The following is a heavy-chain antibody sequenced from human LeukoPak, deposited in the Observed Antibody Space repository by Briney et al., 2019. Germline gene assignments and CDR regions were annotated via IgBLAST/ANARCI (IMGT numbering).Heavy chain of an antibody. CDR3: ARTVATIALPSFKY. Sequence: PGRSLRLSCEASGFTFSDCGMHWVRQAPGKGLEWVAAISYDGSNKNFADSVKGRFTVSRDNSRNTLYLQMNSLRDEDSAVYYCARTVATIALPSFKYWGQGTLVTVSS. J-gene: IGHJ4*02. CDR1: GFTFSDCG. V-gene: IGHV3-30*03. D-gene: IGHD5-12*01. CDR2: ISYDGSNK.